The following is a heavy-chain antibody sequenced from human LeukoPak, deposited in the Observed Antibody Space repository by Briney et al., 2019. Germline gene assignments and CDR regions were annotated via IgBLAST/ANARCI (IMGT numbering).Heavy chain of an antibody. V-gene: IGHV3-21*06. Sequence: GGSLRLSCAASGFTFSYYSMTWVRQAPGRGLEWASCITSSSNLIFYSDSVRGRFTISRDNAKNLLYLHMNGLRVEDTAVYYCAKLDRGDYSSTPVPYYNYYMNVWGKGTTVTVSS. CDR2: ITSSSNLI. D-gene: IGHD6-13*01. CDR3: AKLDRGDYSSTPVPYYNYYMNV. CDR1: GFTFSYYS. J-gene: IGHJ6*03.